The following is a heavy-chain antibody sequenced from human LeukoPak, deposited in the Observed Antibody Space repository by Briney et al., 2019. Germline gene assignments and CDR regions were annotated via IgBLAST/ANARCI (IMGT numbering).Heavy chain of an antibody. CDR2: INHSGST. V-gene: IGHV4-34*01. D-gene: IGHD3-10*02. CDR3: ARGSFVRGVIIDDYYYYYGMDV. J-gene: IGHJ6*04. CDR1: GGSFSGYY. Sequence: PSETLSLTCAVYGGSFSGYYWSWIRQPPGKGLEWTGEINHSGSTNYNPSLKSRVTISVDTSKNQFSLKLSSVTAADTAVYYCARGSFVRGVIIDDYYYYYGMDVWGKGTTVTVSS.